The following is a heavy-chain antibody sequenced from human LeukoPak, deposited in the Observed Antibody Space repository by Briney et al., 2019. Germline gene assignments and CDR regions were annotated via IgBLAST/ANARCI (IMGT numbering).Heavy chain of an antibody. Sequence: GASVKVSCKASGYTFTSYDINWVRQATGQGLEWMGWMNPNSGNTGYEQKFQGRVTITRNTSISTAYMELSSLRSEDTAVYDYARLYGSGSYYYYYMDVWGKGTTVTVSS. J-gene: IGHJ6*03. V-gene: IGHV1-8*03. D-gene: IGHD3-10*01. CDR2: MNPNSGNT. CDR3: ARLYGSGSYYYYYMDV. CDR1: GYTFTSYD.